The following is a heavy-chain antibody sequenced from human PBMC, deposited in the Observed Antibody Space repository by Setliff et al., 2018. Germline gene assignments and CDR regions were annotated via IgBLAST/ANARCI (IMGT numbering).Heavy chain of an antibody. CDR1: GDSISSTYYY. Sequence: TLSLTCTVSGDSISSTYYYWGWIRQPPGKGLEWIGSISFGGNTYYNPSLKSRVTISVDTSKNHFSLRLTSVTAADTAVYYFRLAHCSNNCEEALDYWSQGTLVTVSS. V-gene: IGHV4-39*02. J-gene: IGHJ4*02. D-gene: IGHD2-2*01. CDR2: ISFGGNT. CDR3: RLAHCSNNCEEALDY.